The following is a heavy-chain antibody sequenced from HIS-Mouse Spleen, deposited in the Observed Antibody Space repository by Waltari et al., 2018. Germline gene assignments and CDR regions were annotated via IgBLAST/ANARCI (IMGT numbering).Heavy chain of an antibody. CDR2: INHSGST. J-gene: IGHJ3*02. Sequence: QVQLQQWGAGLLKPSETLSLTCAVYGGSFSGYYWSWIRQPPGKGLGWSGEINHSGSTNYNPALKSRVTISVDTSKNQFSLKLSSVTAADTAVYYCARARLDTGAFDIWGQGTMVTVSS. CDR3: ARARLDTGAFDI. CDR1: GGSFSGYY. V-gene: IGHV4-34*01. D-gene: IGHD5-18*01.